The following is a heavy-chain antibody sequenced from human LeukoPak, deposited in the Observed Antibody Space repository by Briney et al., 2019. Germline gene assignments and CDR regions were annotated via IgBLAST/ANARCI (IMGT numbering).Heavy chain of an antibody. Sequence: SETLSLTCSVSGGSIISRDHYWDWIRQPPGKGLQWIGSIYYTGSTYYNPSVESRVTISVDTSKNQFSLDLGSVTAADTAVYYCATGYLRLDYWGQGSLVTFSS. D-gene: IGHD6-13*01. V-gene: IGHV4-39*01. CDR3: ATGYLRLDY. CDR1: GGSIISRDHY. CDR2: IYYTGST. J-gene: IGHJ4*02.